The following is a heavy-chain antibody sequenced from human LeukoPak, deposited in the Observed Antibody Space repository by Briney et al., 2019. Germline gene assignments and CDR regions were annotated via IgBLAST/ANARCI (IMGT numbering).Heavy chain of an antibody. CDR2: ISGSGVST. D-gene: IGHD1-26*01. Sequence: GGSLRLSCAASGFTVSSNDMSWVLQAPGKGLEWVSGISGSGVSTYYADSVKGRFTFSRDNSKNTLYLQMNSLRAEDTALYYCAKDRFYSGSPRAFDMWGRGTMVTVSS. CDR3: AKDRFYSGSPRAFDM. CDR1: GFTVSSND. J-gene: IGHJ3*02. V-gene: IGHV3-23*01.